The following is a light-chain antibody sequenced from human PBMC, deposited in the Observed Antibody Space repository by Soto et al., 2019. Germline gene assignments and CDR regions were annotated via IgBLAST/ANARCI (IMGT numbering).Light chain of an antibody. CDR3: QQYGSSPLT. Sequence: GLTQSPGTLSLSPGERATLSCRASQSVSSTSLAWYQQRPGQAPRLLIYGASSRATGIPDRFSGSGSGTDFTLTISRLEPEDFAVYYCQQYGSSPLTFGGGTKV. V-gene: IGKV3-20*01. CDR1: QSVSSTS. J-gene: IGKJ4*01. CDR2: GAS.